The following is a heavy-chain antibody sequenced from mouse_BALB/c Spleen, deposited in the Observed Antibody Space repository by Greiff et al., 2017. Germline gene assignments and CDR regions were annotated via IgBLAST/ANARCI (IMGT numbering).Heavy chain of an antibody. V-gene: IGHV5-12-2*01. Sequence: DVHLVESGGGLVQPGGSLKLSCAASGFTFSSYTMPWVRQTPEKRLEWVAYISNGGGSNYYPDTVTCRFTIYRDNAKNPLYRQMSSLKSEDTAMYYCARKTADYAMDYWGQGTTVTVSS. D-gene: IGHD1-2*01. J-gene: IGHJ4*01. CDR2: ISNGGGSN. CDR3: ARKTADYAMDY. CDR1: GFTFSSYT.